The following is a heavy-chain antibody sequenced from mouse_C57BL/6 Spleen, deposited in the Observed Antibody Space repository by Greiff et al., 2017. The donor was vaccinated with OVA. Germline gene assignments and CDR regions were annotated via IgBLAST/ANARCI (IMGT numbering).Heavy chain of an antibody. CDR1: GFSFNTYA. CDR3: VREGPIYYYFDY. D-gene: IGHD2-1*01. V-gene: IGHV10-1*01. J-gene: IGHJ2*01. Sequence: EVMLVESGGGLVQPKGSLKLSCAASGFSFNTYAMNWVRQAPGKGLEWVARIRSKSNNYATYYADSVKDRFTISRDDSESMLYLQMNNLKTEDTAMYYCVREGPIYYYFDYWGQGTTLTVSS. CDR2: IRSKSNNYAT.